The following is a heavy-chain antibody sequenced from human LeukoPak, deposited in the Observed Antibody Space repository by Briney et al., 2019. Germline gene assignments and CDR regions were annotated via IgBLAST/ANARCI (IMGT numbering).Heavy chain of an antibody. Sequence: GGSLRLSCAASGFTFSSYGMHWVRQAPGKGLEWVAFIRYDGSNKYYADSVKGRFTISRDNSKNTLYLQMNSLRAEDTAVYYCAKDLQLLWLGELSVRGQGTLVTVSS. D-gene: IGHD3-10*01. CDR2: IRYDGSNK. CDR1: GFTFSSYG. V-gene: IGHV3-30*02. J-gene: IGHJ4*02. CDR3: AKDLQLLWLGELSV.